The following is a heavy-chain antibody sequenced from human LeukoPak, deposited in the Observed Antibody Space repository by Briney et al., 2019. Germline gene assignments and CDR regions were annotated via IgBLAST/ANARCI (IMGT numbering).Heavy chain of an antibody. Sequence: GGSLRLSCAVSGFTFSSYTMNWVRQVLGKGLEWVSSISSSSSYIYYADSLKGRFTISRDNAKNSLYLQMNSLRAEDTAVYYCASDFWSGYYTPMGVNYWGQGTLVTVSS. CDR2: ISSSSSYI. V-gene: IGHV3-21*01. CDR1: GFTFSSYT. CDR3: ASDFWSGYYTPMGVNY. J-gene: IGHJ4*02. D-gene: IGHD3-3*01.